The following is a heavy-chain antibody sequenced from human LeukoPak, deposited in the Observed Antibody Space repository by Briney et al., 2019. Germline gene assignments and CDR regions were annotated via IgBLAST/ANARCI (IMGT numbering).Heavy chain of an antibody. CDR1: GYSISSGYY. CDR2: IYHSGST. D-gene: IGHD1-14*01. V-gene: IGHV4-38-2*01. Sequence: PSETLSLTCAVSGYSISSGYYWAWIRQPPGKGLEWIGSIYHSGSTYYNPCLKSRVTISVDTSKNQFSLKLSSVTAADTAVYYCARTYNWNHGRYYFEYWGQGTLVTVSS. CDR3: ARTYNWNHGRYYFEY. J-gene: IGHJ4*02.